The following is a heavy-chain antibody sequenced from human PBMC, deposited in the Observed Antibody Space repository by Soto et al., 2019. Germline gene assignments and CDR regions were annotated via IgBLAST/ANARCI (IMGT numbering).Heavy chain of an antibody. J-gene: IGHJ1*01. D-gene: IGHD2-15*01. Sequence: ASVKVSCKASVYIFTAYSMHWVRQAPGQGLEWMGVVNPSGGSTNYAQKFQGRITMTRATSTSTVYMDLSSLTSEDTAVYYCAREENCSDGICYSEYFQRWGQGTLVTVSS. CDR2: VNPSGGST. CDR1: VYIFTAYS. V-gene: IGHV1-46*01. CDR3: AREENCSDGICYSEYFQR.